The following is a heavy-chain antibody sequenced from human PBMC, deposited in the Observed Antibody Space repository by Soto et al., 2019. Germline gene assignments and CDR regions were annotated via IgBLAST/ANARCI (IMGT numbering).Heavy chain of an antibody. V-gene: IGHV4-59*01. J-gene: IGHJ4*02. Sequence: QVQLQESGPGLVKPSETMSLTCTASGASISNKYWNWIRQPPGKGLEWIGHIYNGERTNYNPSLKGRVTISVDTSKIQFSLKLGSVTAADTAVYYCAQTTGWPGFDYWGQGILVTVSS. CDR1: GASISNKY. D-gene: IGHD6-19*01. CDR3: AQTTGWPGFDY. CDR2: IYNGERT.